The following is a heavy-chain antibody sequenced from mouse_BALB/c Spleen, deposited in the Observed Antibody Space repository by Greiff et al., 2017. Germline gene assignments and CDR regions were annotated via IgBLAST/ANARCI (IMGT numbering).Heavy chain of an antibody. J-gene: IGHJ4*01. CDR1: GFTFSSYA. CDR3: AKRTLYYAMDY. Sequence: EVKVEESGGGLVKPGGSLKLSCAASGFTFSSYAMSWVRQTPEKRLEWVASISSGGSTYYPDSVKGRFTISRDNARNILYLQMSSLRSEDTAMYYCAKRTLYYAMDYWGQGTSVTVSS. CDR2: ISSGGST. V-gene: IGHV5-6-5*01. D-gene: IGHD5-1*01.